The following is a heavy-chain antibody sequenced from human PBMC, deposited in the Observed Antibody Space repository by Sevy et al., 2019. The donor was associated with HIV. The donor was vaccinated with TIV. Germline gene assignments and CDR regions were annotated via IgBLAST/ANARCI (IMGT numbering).Heavy chain of an antibody. CDR2: ISGSQYMI. J-gene: IGHJ4*02. Sequence: GGSLRLSCAASGFTFSDYYMSWIRQAPGKGLEWISYISGSQYMICYADSVKGRFTISRDDAKNSLYLQMNSLRPEDSAVYFCARDLGTGYFDFWGQGTLVTVSS. CDR1: GFTFSDYY. CDR3: ARDLGTGYFDF. V-gene: IGHV3-11*01. D-gene: IGHD1-26*01.